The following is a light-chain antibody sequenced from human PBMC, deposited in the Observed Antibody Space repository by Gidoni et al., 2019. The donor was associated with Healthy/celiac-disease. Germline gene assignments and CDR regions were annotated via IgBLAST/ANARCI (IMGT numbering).Light chain of an antibody. Sequence: EIVLTQSPATLSLSPGERATLSCRASQSVSSYLAWDQQKPGQAPRLLIYDASNRATGIPARFSGSGSGTDFTLTISSLEPEDCAVYYCQQRSNWPPGSTFGQGTRLEIK. J-gene: IGKJ5*01. CDR3: QQRSNWPPGST. CDR2: DAS. CDR1: QSVSSY. V-gene: IGKV3-11*01.